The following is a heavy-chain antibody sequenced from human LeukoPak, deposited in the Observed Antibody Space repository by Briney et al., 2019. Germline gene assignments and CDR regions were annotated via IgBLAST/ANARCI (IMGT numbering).Heavy chain of an antibody. CDR3: KRHYNWNDGDY. CDR2: ISYDGSNK. CDR1: GFTFSSYA. Sequence: PGRSLRLSCAASGFTFSSYAMHWVRQAPGKGLEWVAVISYDGSNKYYADSVKGRFTISRDNSKNTLYLQMNSLRAEDTAVYYRKRHYNWNDGDYWGQGTLVTVSS. D-gene: IGHD1-20*01. J-gene: IGHJ4*02. V-gene: IGHV3-30-3*01.